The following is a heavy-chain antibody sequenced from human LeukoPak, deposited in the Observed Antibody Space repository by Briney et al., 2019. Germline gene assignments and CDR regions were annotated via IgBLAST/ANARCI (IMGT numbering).Heavy chain of an antibody. D-gene: IGHD3-10*01. CDR3: ARDPGYYGSGYYYMDV. CDR1: GGSISSYY. Sequence: SETLSLTCTVSGGSISSYYWSWIRQPPGKGLEWIGYIYYSGSTNYNPSLKSRVTISVDTSKNQFSLKLSSVTAADTAVYYCARDPGYYGSGYYYMDVWGKGTSVTVSS. CDR2: IYYSGST. V-gene: IGHV4-59*01. J-gene: IGHJ6*03.